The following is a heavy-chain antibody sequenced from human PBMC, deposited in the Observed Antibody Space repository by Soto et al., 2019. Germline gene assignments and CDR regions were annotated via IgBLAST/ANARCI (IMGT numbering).Heavy chain of an antibody. CDR3: ARIVYDFWSGYNYYYYYMDV. Sequence: QVQLQESGPGLVKPSETLSLTCTVSGGSISSYYWSWIRQPPGKGLGWIGYIYYSGSTNYNPSLKSRVTISVDTSKNQFSLKLSSVTAADTAVNYCARIVYDFWSGYNYYYYYMDVWGKGTTVTVSS. V-gene: IGHV4-59*08. D-gene: IGHD3-3*01. CDR2: IYYSGST. J-gene: IGHJ6*03. CDR1: GGSISSYY.